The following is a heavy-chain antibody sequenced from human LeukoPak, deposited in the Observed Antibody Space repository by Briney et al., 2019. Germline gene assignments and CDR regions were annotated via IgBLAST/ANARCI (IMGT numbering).Heavy chain of an antibody. CDR1: GFTFSSYI. CDR3: AKHQPPVPNHFDN. Sequence: GGSLRLSCAASGFTFSSYIMTWVRQAPGKGLEWVSAISGSGVSTYYADSVKGRFTISRDNPKNTLFLQMNSLRGEDTAVYFCAKHQPPVPNHFDNWGQGTLVTVSS. D-gene: IGHD6-13*01. CDR2: ISGSGVST. V-gene: IGHV3-23*01. J-gene: IGHJ4*02.